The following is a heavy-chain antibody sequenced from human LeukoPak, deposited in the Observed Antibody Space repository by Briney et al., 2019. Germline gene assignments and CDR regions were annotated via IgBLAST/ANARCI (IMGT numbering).Heavy chain of an antibody. CDR3: ARHIRGGTMIVVAIDC. Sequence: SETLSLTCTVSGGSISSYYWSWIRQPAGKGLEWIGRIYTSGSTNYNPSLKSRVTMSVDTSKNQFSLKLSSVTAADTAVYYCARHIRGGTMIVVAIDCWGQGTLVTVSS. J-gene: IGHJ4*02. CDR1: GGSISSYY. D-gene: IGHD3-22*01. V-gene: IGHV4-4*07. CDR2: IYTSGST.